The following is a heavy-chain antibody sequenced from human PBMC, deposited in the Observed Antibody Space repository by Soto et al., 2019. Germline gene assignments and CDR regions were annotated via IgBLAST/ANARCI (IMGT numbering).Heavy chain of an antibody. Sequence: QVQLVESGGGVVQPGRSLRLSCAASGFTFSSYGMHWVRQAPGKGLEWVAVISYDGSNKYYADSVKGRFTISRDNSKNTLYLQMNSLRAEDTAVYYCANVIAAAGTNVFDYWGQGTLVTVSS. CDR1: GFTFSSYG. D-gene: IGHD6-13*01. CDR2: ISYDGSNK. CDR3: ANVIAAAGTNVFDY. V-gene: IGHV3-30*18. J-gene: IGHJ4*02.